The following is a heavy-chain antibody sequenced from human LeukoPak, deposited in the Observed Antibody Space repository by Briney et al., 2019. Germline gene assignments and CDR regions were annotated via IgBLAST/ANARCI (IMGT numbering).Heavy chain of an antibody. CDR1: GFTFSSYE. Sequence: GGSLRLSCAASGFTFSSYEMNWVRQAPGKGLEWVSYISSSGSTIYYADSVKGRFTISRDNAKNSLYLQMNSLRAEDTAVYYCARAGIVAEALGYMDVWGKGTTVTVSS. D-gene: IGHD1-26*01. CDR3: ARAGIVAEALGYMDV. CDR2: ISSSGSTI. V-gene: IGHV3-48*03. J-gene: IGHJ6*03.